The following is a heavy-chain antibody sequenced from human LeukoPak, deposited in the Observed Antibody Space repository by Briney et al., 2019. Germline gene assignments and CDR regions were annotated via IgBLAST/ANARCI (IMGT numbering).Heavy chain of an antibody. J-gene: IGHJ6*03. V-gene: IGHV4-59*11. CDR1: GDSFGSHY. Sequence: SETLSLTCTVSGDSFGSHYWSWIRQPPGKGLEWIGYINSSGNTRYNPSLKSRVTISVDTSKNQFSLKLSSVTAADTAVYYCARGSYSKTRGYYYYYMDVWGKGTTVTVSS. D-gene: IGHD6-13*01. CDR3: ARGSYSKTRGYYYYYMDV. CDR2: INSSGNT.